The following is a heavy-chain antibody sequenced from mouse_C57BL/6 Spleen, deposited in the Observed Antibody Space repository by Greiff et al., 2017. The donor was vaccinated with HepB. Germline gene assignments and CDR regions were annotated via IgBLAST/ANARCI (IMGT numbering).Heavy chain of an antibody. V-gene: IGHV1-80*01. D-gene: IGHD1-1*01. Sequence: VQLKESGAELVKPGASVKISCKASGYAFSSYWMNWVKQRPGKGLEWIGQIYPGDGDTNYNGKFKGKATLTADKSSSTAYMQLSSLTSEDSAVYFCARGPIYYYGSSYGFDVWGTGTTVTVSS. CDR2: IYPGDGDT. CDR3: ARGPIYYYGSSYGFDV. CDR1: GYAFSSYW. J-gene: IGHJ1*03.